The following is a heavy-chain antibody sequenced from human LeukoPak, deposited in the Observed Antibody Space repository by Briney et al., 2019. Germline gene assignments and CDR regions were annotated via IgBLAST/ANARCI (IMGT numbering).Heavy chain of an antibody. D-gene: IGHD3-10*01. CDR1: GYSFTSYW. CDR2: IYPGDSDT. V-gene: IGHV5-51*01. CDR3: ARQFYGSGSQFDY. Sequence: GESREISCKGSGYSFTSYWIGWVRQLPGKGLEWMGIIYPGDSDTRYSPSFQGQVTTSADKSISTAYLQWSSLKASDTAMYYCARQFYGSGSQFDYWGQGTLVSLSS. J-gene: IGHJ4*02.